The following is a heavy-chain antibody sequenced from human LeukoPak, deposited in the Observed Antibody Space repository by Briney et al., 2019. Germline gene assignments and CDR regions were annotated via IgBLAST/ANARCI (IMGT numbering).Heavy chain of an antibody. V-gene: IGHV1-18*01. CDR2: TSAYNGNT. Sequence: GASVKVSCKASGYTFTSYGISWVRQAPGQGLEWMGWTSAYNGNTNYAQKLQGRVTMTTDTSTSTAYMELRSLRSDDTAVYYCARERSITIFGVVIHYYYYGMDVWGQGTTVTVSS. J-gene: IGHJ6*02. D-gene: IGHD3-3*01. CDR1: GYTFTSYG. CDR3: ARERSITIFGVVIHYYYYGMDV.